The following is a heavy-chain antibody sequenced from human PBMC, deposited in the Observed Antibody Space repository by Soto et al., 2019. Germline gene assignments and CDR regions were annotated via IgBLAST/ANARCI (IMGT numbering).Heavy chain of an antibody. V-gene: IGHV4-30-2*01. Sequence: SETLSLTCTVSGGSISSSSYSWSWIRQPPGKGLEWIGYIYHSGSTYYNPSLKSRVTISVDRSKNQFSPKLSSVTAADTAVYYCARDKLQDPAGFDPWGQGTLVTVSS. CDR3: ARDKLQDPAGFDP. D-gene: IGHD2-15*01. CDR1: GGSISSSSYS. J-gene: IGHJ5*02. CDR2: IYHSGST.